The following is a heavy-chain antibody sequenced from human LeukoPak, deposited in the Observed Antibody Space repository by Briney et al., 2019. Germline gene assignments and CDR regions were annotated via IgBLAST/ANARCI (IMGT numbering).Heavy chain of an antibody. CDR1: GFTFSSYE. V-gene: IGHV3-48*03. CDR2: ISSSGSTI. D-gene: IGHD3-3*01. CDR3: ARSRVNAFGI. J-gene: IGHJ3*02. Sequence: GGSLRLSCAASGFTFSSYEMNWVRQAPGKGLEWVSYISSSGSTIYYADSVKGRFTISRDNAKNSLYLQMNSLRAEDTAVYYCARSRVNAFGIWGQGTMVTVSS.